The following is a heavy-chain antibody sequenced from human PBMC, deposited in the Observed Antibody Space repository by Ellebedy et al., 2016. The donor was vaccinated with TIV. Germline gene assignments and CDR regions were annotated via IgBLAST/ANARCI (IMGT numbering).Heavy chain of an antibody. CDR3: ARYYDFWSGYYAHYYYYGMDV. J-gene: IGHJ6*02. CDR2: ISAYNGNT. CDR1: GYTFTSYG. D-gene: IGHD3-3*01. Sequence: ASVKVSXXASGYTFTSYGISWVRQAPGQGLEWMGWISAYNGNTNYAQKLQGRVTMTTDTSTSTAYMELRSLRSDDTAVYYCARYYDFWSGYYAHYYYYGMDVWGQGTTVTVSS. V-gene: IGHV1-18*01.